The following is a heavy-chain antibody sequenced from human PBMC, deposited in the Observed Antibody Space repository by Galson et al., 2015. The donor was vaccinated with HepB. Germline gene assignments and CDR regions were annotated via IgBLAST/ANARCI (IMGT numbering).Heavy chain of an antibody. J-gene: IGHJ6*02. CDR2: INSHSGVT. V-gene: IGHV1-2*02. CDR3: ARLTTAPTDYYYGLDV. CDR1: GYTFTGYY. D-gene: IGHD4-17*01. Sequence: SVKVSCKASGYTFTGYYIHWVRQAPGQGLEWMGWINSHSGVTKYAQKFQGRVTMTRDTSISTGYIELSRLSSDDTAVFYCARLTTAPTDYYYGLDVWGQGTTVTVSS.